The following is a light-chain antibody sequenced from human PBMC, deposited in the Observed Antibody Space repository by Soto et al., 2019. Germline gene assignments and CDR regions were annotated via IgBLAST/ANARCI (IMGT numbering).Light chain of an antibody. V-gene: IGLV2-11*01. J-gene: IGLJ2*01. CDR3: CSYAGSYTLV. CDR2: DVT. Sequence: QSALTQPRSVSGSPGQSVTISCTGTSSDVGRYNYVSWYQQHPGKAPKLMIYDVTNRPSGVPDRFSGSKSGNTASLTISGLQAEDETYYYCCSYAGSYTLVFGGGTKLTVL. CDR1: SSDVGRYNY.